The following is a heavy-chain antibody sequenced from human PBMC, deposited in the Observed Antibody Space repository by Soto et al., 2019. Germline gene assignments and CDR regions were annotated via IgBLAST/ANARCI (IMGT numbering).Heavy chain of an antibody. Sequence: EVQLLESGGGLVQPGGSLRLSCAASGFTFGTYAMTWVRQAPGKGLEWVSTGRGGGDTTYYADSVKGRFTISRDNSKNMVNLQMNSMRAEDTDVYFCAKSDSIVRGVIIAKDYFHDCVHGILVTVSS. CDR2: GRGGGDTT. CDR3: AKSDSIVRGVIIAKDYFHD. V-gene: IGHV3-23*01. J-gene: IGHJ4*01. D-gene: IGHD3-10*01. CDR1: GFTFGTYA.